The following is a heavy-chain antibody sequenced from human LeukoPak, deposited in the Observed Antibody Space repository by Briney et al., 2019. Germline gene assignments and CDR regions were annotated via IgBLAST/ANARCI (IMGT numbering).Heavy chain of an antibody. D-gene: IGHD2-2*01. CDR2: IRSKANSYAT. Sequence: GGSLKLSCAASGFTFSGSAMHWVRQASGKGLEWVGRIRSKANSYATAYAASAKGRFTISRDDSKNTAYLQMNSLKTEDTAVYYCTRPVVPAAMTEDYWGQGTLVTVSS. CDR3: TRPVVPAAMTEDY. V-gene: IGHV3-73*01. J-gene: IGHJ4*02. CDR1: GFTFSGSA.